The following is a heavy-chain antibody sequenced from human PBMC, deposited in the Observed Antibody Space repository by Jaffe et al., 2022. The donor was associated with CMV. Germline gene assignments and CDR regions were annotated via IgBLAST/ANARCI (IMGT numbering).Heavy chain of an antibody. D-gene: IGHD3-10*01. V-gene: IGHV4-4*02. J-gene: IGHJ5*02. Sequence: QVQLQESGPGLVKPSGTLSLTCAVSGGSISSSNWWSWVRQPPGKGLEWIGEIYHSGSTNYNPSLKSRVTISVDKSKNQFSLKLSSVTAADTAVYYCARDLGTRITMVRGRFDPWGQGTLVTVSS. CDR1: GGSISSSNW. CDR2: IYHSGST. CDR3: ARDLGTRITMVRGRFDP.